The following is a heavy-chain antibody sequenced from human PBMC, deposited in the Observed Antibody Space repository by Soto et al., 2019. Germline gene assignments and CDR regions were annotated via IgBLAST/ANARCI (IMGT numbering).Heavy chain of an antibody. J-gene: IGHJ4*02. CDR1: GGSITSGGYY. Sequence: PSGTLSLTCPFPGGSITSGGYYWSWIRQHPGKGLEWIGYIYYSGSTYYNPSLKSRVTISVDTSKNQFSLKLSSVTAADTAVYYCARSDYSIDYWGQGTLVTVSS. CDR3: ARSDYSIDY. D-gene: IGHD4-4*01. V-gene: IGHV4-31*03. CDR2: IYYSGST.